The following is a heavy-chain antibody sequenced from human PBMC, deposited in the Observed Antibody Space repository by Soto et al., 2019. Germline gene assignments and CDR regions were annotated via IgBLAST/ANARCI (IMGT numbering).Heavy chain of an antibody. V-gene: IGHV3-21*01. CDR2: ITTSSDSR. CDR1: GFTFSSHS. Sequence: PGGSLRLSCVVSGFTFSSHSMTWVSQAPGKGLGWVSSITTSSDSRYYTDSVKGRCTLSRDDAKNSLYLQMNSLRAEDAAVYYCARSPRGFSYGKIDCVGLGTLVTVSS. J-gene: IGHJ4*02. D-gene: IGHD5-18*01. CDR3: ARSPRGFSYGKIDC.